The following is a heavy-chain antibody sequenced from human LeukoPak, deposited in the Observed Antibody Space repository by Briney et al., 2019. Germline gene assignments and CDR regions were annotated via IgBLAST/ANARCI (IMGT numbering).Heavy chain of an antibody. Sequence: RTGGSLRLSCAASGFTVSSNYMSWVRQAPGKGLEWVSVIYGGGSTDYADSVKGRFTISRDNLKNTLYLQMNSLRAEDTAVYYCARAVPGIAAAGTSGGLYYYYYYMDVWGKGTTVTVSS. CDR3: ARAVPGIAAAGTSGGLYYYYYYMDV. CDR2: IYGGGST. J-gene: IGHJ6*03. V-gene: IGHV3-53*01. D-gene: IGHD6-13*01. CDR1: GFTVSSNY.